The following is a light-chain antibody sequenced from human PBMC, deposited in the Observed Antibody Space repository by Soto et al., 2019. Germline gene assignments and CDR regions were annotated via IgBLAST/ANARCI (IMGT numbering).Light chain of an antibody. V-gene: IGKV3-15*01. J-gene: IGKJ4*01. CDR3: QQYKNWPPLT. CDR2: GAF. CDR1: QSVSYN. Sequence: EMVMTQSPATLSVSPGETATRSCRASQSVSYNLAWYQQKRGQGPRLLIYGAFTRATGIPARFSGSGSGTEFTLTISSLQSEDFAVYYCQQYKNWPPLTFGGGTKVEIK.